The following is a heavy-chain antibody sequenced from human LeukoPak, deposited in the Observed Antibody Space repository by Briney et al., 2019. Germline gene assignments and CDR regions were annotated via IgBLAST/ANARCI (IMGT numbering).Heavy chain of an antibody. J-gene: IGHJ3*02. Sequence: SETLSLTCTVSGGSLSSSSYYWGWIRQPPGKGLEWIGSIYYSGSTYYNPSLKSRLTISVDTSKNQFSLKLSSVTAADTTVYYCARSTFGGAFDIWGQGTMVTVSS. CDR3: ARSTFGGAFDI. CDR1: GGSLSSSSYY. D-gene: IGHD3-16*01. CDR2: IYYSGST. V-gene: IGHV4-39*01.